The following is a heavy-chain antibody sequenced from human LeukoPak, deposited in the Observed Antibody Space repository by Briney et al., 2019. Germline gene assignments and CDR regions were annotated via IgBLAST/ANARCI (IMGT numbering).Heavy chain of an antibody. Sequence: SETLSLTCTVSGGSISSGGYYWSWIRQLPGKGLEWIGYIYYSGTTSYNPSLKSRLTISLDTSEDQFSLKLSSVTAADTAVYYCARGSTGDKSNNWGQGTLVTVSS. CDR2: IYYSGTT. D-gene: IGHD7-27*01. CDR3: ARGSTGDKSNN. J-gene: IGHJ4*02. V-gene: IGHV4-31*03. CDR1: GGSISSGGYY.